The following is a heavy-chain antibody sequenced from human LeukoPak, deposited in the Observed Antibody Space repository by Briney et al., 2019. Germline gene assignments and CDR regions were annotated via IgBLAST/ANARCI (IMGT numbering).Heavy chain of an antibody. V-gene: IGHV3-13*01. D-gene: IGHD6-19*01. J-gene: IGHJ6*02. CDR2: IGTAGDT. CDR3: ARDGSSGGGYYGMDV. Sequence: RPGGSLRLSCAASGFTFSSYDMHWVRQATGKGLEWVSAIGTAGDTYYPGSVKGRFTISRENAKNSLYLQMNSLRAGDTAVYYCARDGSSGGGYYGMDVWGQGTTVTVSS. CDR1: GFTFSSYD.